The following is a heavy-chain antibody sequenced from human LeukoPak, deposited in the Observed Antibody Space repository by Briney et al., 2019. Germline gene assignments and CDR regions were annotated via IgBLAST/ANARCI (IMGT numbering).Heavy chain of an antibody. Sequence: PGGSLRLSCAASGFTFSSYSMNWVRQAPGKGLEWVSSISSSSSYIYYADSVKGRFTISRDNAKNSLYLQMNSLRAEDTAVYYCARKKGGSSSKFVRTTGFDYWGQGTLVTVSS. D-gene: IGHD6-6*01. CDR3: ARKKGGSSSKFVRTTGFDY. J-gene: IGHJ4*02. CDR2: ISSSSSYI. V-gene: IGHV3-21*01. CDR1: GFTFSSYS.